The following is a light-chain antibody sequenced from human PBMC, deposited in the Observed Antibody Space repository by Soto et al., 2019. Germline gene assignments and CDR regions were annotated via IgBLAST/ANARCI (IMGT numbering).Light chain of an antibody. Sequence: LTQPASLSGSPGQSITISCTGSRSDIGSYDYVSWYQQSPGKAPKVIMYEVKYRPSGISDRFSASKSGNTASLTISGLQPEEEAVDYCSSYTSTTSIYVFGSGTKVTVL. J-gene: IGLJ1*01. V-gene: IGLV2-14*01. CDR2: EVK. CDR3: SSYTSTTSIYV. CDR1: RSDIGSYDY.